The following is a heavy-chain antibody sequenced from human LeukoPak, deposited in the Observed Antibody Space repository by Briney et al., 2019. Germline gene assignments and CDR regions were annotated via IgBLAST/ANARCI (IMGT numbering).Heavy chain of an antibody. J-gene: IGHJ4*02. Sequence: PGGSLRLSCAASGFTFSSYWMSWVRQAPGKGLEWVANIKQDGSEKYYVDSVKGRFTISRDNAKNSLFLQMNSLRAEDTALYYCAKDYCSSTTCYYNYWGQGTLVTVSS. V-gene: IGHV3-7*03. CDR3: AKDYCSSTTCYYNY. D-gene: IGHD2-2*01. CDR2: IKQDGSEK. CDR1: GFTFSSYW.